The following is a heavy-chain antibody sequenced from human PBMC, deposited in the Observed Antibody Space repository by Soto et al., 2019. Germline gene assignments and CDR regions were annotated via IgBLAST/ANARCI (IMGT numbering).Heavy chain of an antibody. Sequence: SETLSLTCAVYGGSFSGYYWSWIRQPPGKRLEWIGEINHSGSTNYNPSLKSRVTISVDTSKNQFSLKLSSVTAADTAVYYCSRGCIAYYDFWSGHYYYYMDVWGKGTTVTVSS. D-gene: IGHD3-3*01. CDR1: GGSFSGYY. CDR2: INHSGST. CDR3: SRGCIAYYDFWSGHYYYYMDV. J-gene: IGHJ6*03. V-gene: IGHV4-34*01.